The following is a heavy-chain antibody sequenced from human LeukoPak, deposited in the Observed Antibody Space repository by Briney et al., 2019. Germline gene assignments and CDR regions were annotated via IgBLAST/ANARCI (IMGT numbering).Heavy chain of an antibody. CDR2: ISAYSGNT. Sequence: GASVKVSCKASGYTFTNYYINWVRQAPGQGLEWMGWISAYSGNTHYAQKFQGRVTMTTDTSTTTAYMELRGLRSDDTAVYYCARAEKPNWGNYYYYCMDVWGKGTTVTVSS. CDR3: ARAEKPNWGNYYYYCMDV. D-gene: IGHD7-27*01. J-gene: IGHJ6*03. CDR1: GYTFTNYY. V-gene: IGHV1-18*01.